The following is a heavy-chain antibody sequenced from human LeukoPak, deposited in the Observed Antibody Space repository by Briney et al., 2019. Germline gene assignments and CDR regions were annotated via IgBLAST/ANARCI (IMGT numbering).Heavy chain of an antibody. CDR1: GGSISSYY. Sequence: SETLSLTCTVSGGSISSYYWSWIRQPPGKGLEWIGNIYYSGSTNYNPSLKSRVTISVDTSKNQFSLKLSSVTAADTAVYYCARYNSSGYYSTGYYFDYWGQGTLATVSS. CDR2: IYYSGST. J-gene: IGHJ4*02. D-gene: IGHD3-22*01. CDR3: ARYNSSGYYSTGYYFDY. V-gene: IGHV4-59*01.